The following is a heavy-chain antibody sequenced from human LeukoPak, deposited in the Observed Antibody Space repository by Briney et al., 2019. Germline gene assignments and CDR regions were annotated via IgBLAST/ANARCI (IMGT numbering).Heavy chain of an antibody. CDR3: GVVPAAIDYYYGMDV. D-gene: IGHD2-2*02. CDR1: GFSFSSQS. J-gene: IGHJ6*02. CDR2: INSGGNDI. V-gene: IGHV3-48*02. Sequence: GGSLRLSCAASGFSFSSQSMNWVRQAPGKGLEWISYINSGGNDIQYADSVKGRFTISRDNAKNSVFLQMNSLRDEDTAVYYCGVVPAAIDYYYGMDVWGQGTTVTVSS.